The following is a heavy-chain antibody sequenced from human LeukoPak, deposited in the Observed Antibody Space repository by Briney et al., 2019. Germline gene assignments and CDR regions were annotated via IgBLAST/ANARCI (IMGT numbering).Heavy chain of an antibody. Sequence: SETLSLTCTVSGGSVSSGSYYWSWIRQPPGKGLEWIGYIYDTGTTDYIPSLKSRVTISVDTSKNQFSLKLSSVTTGDTAVYYCARDVRWDFWSGYYPSNWFDPWGQGTLVTVSS. J-gene: IGHJ5*02. CDR1: GGSVSSGSYY. CDR2: IYDTGTT. CDR3: ARDVRWDFWSGYYPSNWFDP. D-gene: IGHD3-3*01. V-gene: IGHV4-61*01.